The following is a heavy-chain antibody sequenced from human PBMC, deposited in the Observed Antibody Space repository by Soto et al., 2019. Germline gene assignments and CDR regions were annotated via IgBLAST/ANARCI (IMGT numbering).Heavy chain of an antibody. D-gene: IGHD3-10*01. CDR3: ARHGGMVRGFLITTYIDY. Sequence: GGSLRLSCAASGFNFSDSRMNWVRQAPGEELVGVASISSYNGYTYYTDSIKSRFTISRDNAKNSLYLQINSLSAEDTAVYYCARHGGMVRGFLITTYIDYWGQGTRATVSS. CDR1: GFNFSDSR. J-gene: IGHJ4*02. V-gene: IGHV3-21*01. CDR2: ISSYNGYT.